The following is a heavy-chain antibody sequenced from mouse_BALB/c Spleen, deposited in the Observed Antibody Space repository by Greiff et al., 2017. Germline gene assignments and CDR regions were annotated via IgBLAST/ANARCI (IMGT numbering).Heavy chain of an antibody. D-gene: IGHD2-10*01. J-gene: IGHJ4*01. CDR3: ARTPYYGKGNYYAMDY. V-gene: IGHV5-17*02. CDR2: ISSGSSTI. Sequence: EVQVVESGGGLVQPGGSRKLSCAASGFTFSSFGMHWVRQAPEKGLEWVAYISSGSSTIYYADTVKGRFTISRDNPKNTLFLQMTSLRSEDTAMYYCARTPYYGKGNYYAMDYWGQGTSVTVSS. CDR1: GFTFSSFG.